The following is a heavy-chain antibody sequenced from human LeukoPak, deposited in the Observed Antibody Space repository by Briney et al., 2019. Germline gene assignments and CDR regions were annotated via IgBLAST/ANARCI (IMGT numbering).Heavy chain of an antibody. Sequence: GGSLRLSCAASGFTFSTYAMGWVRQAPGKGLEWVSTISGSDGRAYYADSVKGRFTISRDNSKNTLYLQMNSLRAEDTAVYYCAKAVGYWGQGTLATVSS. V-gene: IGHV3-23*01. J-gene: IGHJ4*02. CDR3: AKAVGY. CDR2: ISGSDGRA. CDR1: GFTFSTYA.